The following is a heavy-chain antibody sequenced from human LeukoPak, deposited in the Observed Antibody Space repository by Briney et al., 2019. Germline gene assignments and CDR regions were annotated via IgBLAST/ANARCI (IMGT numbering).Heavy chain of an antibody. V-gene: IGHV3-48*01. D-gene: IGHD4-17*01. Sequence: GGSLRLSCAASGFTFSSYSMNWVRQAPGKGLEWVSYISSSSTIYYADSVKGRFTISRDNGKNSLYLQMNSLRAEDTAVYYCASGYGDYVDYWGQGTLVTVSS. J-gene: IGHJ4*02. CDR2: ISSSSTI. CDR1: GFTFSSYS. CDR3: ASGYGDYVDY.